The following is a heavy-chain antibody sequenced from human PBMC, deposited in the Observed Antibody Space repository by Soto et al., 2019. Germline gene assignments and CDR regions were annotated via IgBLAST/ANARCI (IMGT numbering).Heavy chain of an antibody. CDR1: GCTFNDYA. Sequence: LRLSCAASGCTFNDYAMHGVRQAPGKGLGWVSGISWNSGSIGYADSVKGRFTISRDTAKNSLYLQMNSLRAEDTALYYCAKDIGYSSGWYVDYWGQGTLVTVPS. CDR2: ISWNSGSI. V-gene: IGHV3-9*01. J-gene: IGHJ4*02. CDR3: AKDIGYSSGWYVDY. D-gene: IGHD6-19*01.